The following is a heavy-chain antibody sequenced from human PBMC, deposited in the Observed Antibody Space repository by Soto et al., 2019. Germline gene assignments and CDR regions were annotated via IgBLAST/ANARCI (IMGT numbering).Heavy chain of an antibody. CDR2: ISASGSST. CDR1: GFTFNTCA. Sequence: PGGSLRLSCAASGFTFNTCAMSWFRQAPWKGLEWVSTISASGSSTYYVDSVKGRFTISRDNAKNSLYLQMNSLRAEDTAVYYCASRPSEVKYYGVFDYWGQGALVTVSS. D-gene: IGHD3-3*01. J-gene: IGHJ4*02. V-gene: IGHV3-23*01. CDR3: ASRPSEVKYYGVFDY.